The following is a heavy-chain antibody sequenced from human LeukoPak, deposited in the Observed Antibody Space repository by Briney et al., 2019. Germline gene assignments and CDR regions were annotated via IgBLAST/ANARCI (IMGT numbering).Heavy chain of an antibody. CDR1: GFTFRDYT. CDR2: ISKSGTYI. J-gene: IGHJ4*02. Sequence: GGSLRLSCAASGFTFRDYTMNWVRQAPGKGLEWVSAISKSGTYIKYADSVKGRFTVSRDNAKNTLYLQVNNLRAEDTAVYYCARGPNSNWSGLDFWGQGTLLTVSS. V-gene: IGHV3-21*01. D-gene: IGHD6-6*01. CDR3: ARGPNSNWSGLDF.